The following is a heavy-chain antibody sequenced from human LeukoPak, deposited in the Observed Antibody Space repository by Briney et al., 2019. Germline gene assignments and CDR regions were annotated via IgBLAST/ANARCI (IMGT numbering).Heavy chain of an antibody. Sequence: SVKVSCKASGGTFSSYAISWVRQAPGQGLEWMGGIIPIFGTANYAQKFQGRVTITADESTSTAYMELSSLRSEDSAVYYCARANSSGWFEFDYWGQGTLVTVSS. J-gene: IGHJ4*02. D-gene: IGHD6-13*01. V-gene: IGHV1-69*13. CDR3: ARANSSGWFEFDY. CDR1: GGTFSSYA. CDR2: IIPIFGTA.